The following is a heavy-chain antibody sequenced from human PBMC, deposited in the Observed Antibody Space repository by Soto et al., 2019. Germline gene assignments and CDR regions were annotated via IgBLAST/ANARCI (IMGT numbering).Heavy chain of an antibody. CDR1: GFTFSSYA. D-gene: IGHD7-27*01. CDR3: ANQPTPLGAPDAFDI. Sequence: EVQRLESGGGLVQPGGSLRLSCAASGFTFSSYAMSWVRQAPGKGLEWVSAISGSGGSTYYASSVKDRFTISRDNSKNTLYLQMNSLRAEDTAVYYCANQPTPLGAPDAFDIWGEGTMVTDSS. J-gene: IGHJ3*02. CDR2: ISGSGGST. V-gene: IGHV3-23*01.